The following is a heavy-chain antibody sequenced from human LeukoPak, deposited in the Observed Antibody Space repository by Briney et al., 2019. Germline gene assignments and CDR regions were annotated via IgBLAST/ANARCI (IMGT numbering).Heavy chain of an antibody. CDR3: AKNRSPRYCSSTSCYGDYFDY. CDR1: GFTFEDFS. Sequence: GGSLRLSCAASGFTFEDFSMHWVRQVPGKGLEWISLIDWDGGITYYADSVKGRFTISRDNSKNTLYLQMNSLRAEDTAVYYCAKNRSPRYCSSTSCYGDYFDYWGQGTLVTVSS. CDR2: IDWDGGIT. J-gene: IGHJ4*02. V-gene: IGHV3-43*01. D-gene: IGHD2-2*01.